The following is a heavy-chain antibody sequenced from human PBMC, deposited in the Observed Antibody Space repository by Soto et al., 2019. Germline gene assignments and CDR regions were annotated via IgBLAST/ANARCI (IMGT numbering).Heavy chain of an antibody. CDR1: GYTFTSNG. CDR2: IGAYNGDT. D-gene: IGHD6-13*01. J-gene: IGHJ4*02. Sequence: QIHLVQSGPEVRKPGASVKVSCKPSGYTFTSNGFSWVRQTPGQGLEWMGWIGAYNGDTNYARKFQGRVTMTTDTSTSTAYMALRSLRSDDTAVYFCTRAIAAPGPAEYWGQGTLVTVSS. CDR3: TRAIAAPGPAEY. V-gene: IGHV1-18*01.